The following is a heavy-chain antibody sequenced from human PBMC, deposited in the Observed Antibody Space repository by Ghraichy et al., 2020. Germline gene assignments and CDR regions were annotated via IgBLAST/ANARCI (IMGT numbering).Heavy chain of an antibody. CDR3: AKDSSGWYGTFYYFDY. D-gene: IGHD6-19*01. CDR2: ISGSGGST. Sequence: GGSLRLSCAASGFTFSSYAMSWVRQAPGKGLEWVSAISGSGGSTYYADSVKGRFTISRDNSKNTLYLQMNSLRAEDTAVYYCAKDSSGWYGTFYYFDYWGQGTLVTVSS. J-gene: IGHJ4*02. V-gene: IGHV3-23*01. CDR1: GFTFSSYA.